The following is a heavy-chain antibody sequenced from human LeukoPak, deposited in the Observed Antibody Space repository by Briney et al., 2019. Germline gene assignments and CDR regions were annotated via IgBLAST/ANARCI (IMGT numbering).Heavy chain of an antibody. J-gene: IGHJ6*03. CDR1: GGTFSTYA. V-gene: IGHV1-69*13. CDR3: AKDRYGDYEAPFHYYMDA. Sequence: SVKVSCKASGGTFSTYAISWVRQAPGQGLEWMGGIIPIFGTSNYAQKFQGRVTITADESTSTAYMELSSLRSEDTAVYYCAKDRYGDYEAPFHYYMDAWGRGTTVTVSS. D-gene: IGHD5-12*01. CDR2: IIPIFGTS.